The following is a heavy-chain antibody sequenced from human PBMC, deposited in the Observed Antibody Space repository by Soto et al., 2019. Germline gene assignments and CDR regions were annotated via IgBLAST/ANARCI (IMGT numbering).Heavy chain of an antibody. CDR1: GYTFSNYW. CDR3: ARQDDTTWPFDY. D-gene: IGHD1-1*01. CDR2: IYGADSDT. J-gene: IGHJ4*02. Sequence: GESLKISCKGSGYTFSNYWIGWVRQVPGKGLEWVGSIYGADSDTRYSPSFQGQVTISADKPINSAFLQWTSLKASDTAMYYCARQDDTTWPFDYWGQGTLVTVSS. V-gene: IGHV5-51*01.